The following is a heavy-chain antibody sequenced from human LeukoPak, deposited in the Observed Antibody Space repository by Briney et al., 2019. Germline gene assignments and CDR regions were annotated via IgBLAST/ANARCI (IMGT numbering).Heavy chain of an antibody. Sequence: GGSLRLSCAASGFTFSSYSMNWVRQAPGKGLEWVSSISSSSSYIYYADSVKGRFTISRDNAKNSLYLQMNSLRAEDTAVYYCAGLSGYCSGGSCYRDYYGMDVWGQGTTVTVSS. CDR2: ISSSSSYI. CDR1: GFTFSSYS. V-gene: IGHV3-21*04. D-gene: IGHD2-15*01. J-gene: IGHJ6*02. CDR3: AGLSGYCSGGSCYRDYYGMDV.